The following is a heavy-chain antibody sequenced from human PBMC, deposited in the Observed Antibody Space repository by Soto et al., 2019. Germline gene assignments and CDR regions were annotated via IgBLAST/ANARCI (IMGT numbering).Heavy chain of an antibody. Sequence: PGGSLRLSCVASGFTFSSYAMSWVRQAPGKGLEWVSHILNSGGSTYFAASVKGRFTISRDNSKSAVYLQMSSLRAEDTAVYYCAKVESRYFFDSSPGPIDIWGQGTMVTVSS. CDR3: AKVESRYFFDSSPGPIDI. D-gene: IGHD3-22*01. CDR1: GFTFSSYA. J-gene: IGHJ3*02. CDR2: ILNSGGST. V-gene: IGHV3-23*01.